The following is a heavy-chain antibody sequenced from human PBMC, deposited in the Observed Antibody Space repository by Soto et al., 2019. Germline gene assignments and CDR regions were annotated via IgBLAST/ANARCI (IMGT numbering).Heavy chain of an antibody. V-gene: IGHV1-24*01. CDR3: ATKKRSSGWYVRYYYGMDV. Sequence: GASVKVSCKVSGYTLTELSMHWVRQAPGKGLEWMGGFDPEDGETIYAQKFQGRVTMTEDTSTDTAYMELSSLRSEDTAVYYCATKKRSSGWYVRYYYGMDVWGQGTTVTVSS. D-gene: IGHD6-19*01. CDR1: GYTLTELS. CDR2: FDPEDGET. J-gene: IGHJ6*02.